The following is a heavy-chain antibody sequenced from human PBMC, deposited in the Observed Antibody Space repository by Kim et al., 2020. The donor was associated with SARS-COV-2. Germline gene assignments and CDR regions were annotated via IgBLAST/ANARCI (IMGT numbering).Heavy chain of an antibody. D-gene: IGHD3-16*02. CDR2: ISGGNGGT. J-gene: IGHJ4*02. CDR1: GFTFDDFA. CDR3: VKDSCQKTTCYLDS. V-gene: IGHV3-43*02. Sequence: GGSLRLSCAASGFTFDDFAMHWVRRPPGKGLEWVSFISGGNGGTYYADSVKGRFTISRDYRKNSVFLQMHTLTTEDTAFDYCVKDSCQKTTCYLDSWGQ.